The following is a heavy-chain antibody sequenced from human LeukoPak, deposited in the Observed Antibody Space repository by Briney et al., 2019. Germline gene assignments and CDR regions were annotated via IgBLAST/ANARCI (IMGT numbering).Heavy chain of an antibody. V-gene: IGHV3-30*02. CDR3: ATYYGGNPEYLQH. CDR2: IWYDGSYK. J-gene: IGHJ1*01. D-gene: IGHD2-21*01. Sequence: PEGSLRLSCAASGLNFKIYGMEWVRQAPGKGLEWVSFIWYDGSYKYYADSVRGRFSISRDNSKNTLYLQMNSLRAEDTAVYYCATYYGGNPEYLQHWGQGALVIVSS. CDR1: GLNFKIYG.